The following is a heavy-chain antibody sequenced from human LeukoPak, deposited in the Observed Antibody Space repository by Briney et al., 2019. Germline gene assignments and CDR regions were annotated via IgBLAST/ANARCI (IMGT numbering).Heavy chain of an antibody. CDR1: GGSFSGYY. Sequence: SETLSLTCAVYGGSFSGYYWSWIRQPPGKGLEWIGEINHSGSTKYNPSLKSRVTISVDTSKNQFSLKLSSVTAADTAVYYCAGGSEEMTTVTEHPKSCYFDYWGQGILVTVSS. J-gene: IGHJ4*02. CDR2: INHSGST. CDR3: AGGSEEMTTVTEHPKSCYFDY. V-gene: IGHV4-34*01. D-gene: IGHD4-17*01.